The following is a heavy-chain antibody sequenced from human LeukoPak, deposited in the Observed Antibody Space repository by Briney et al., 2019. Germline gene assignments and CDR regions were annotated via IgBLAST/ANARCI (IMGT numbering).Heavy chain of an antibody. Sequence: SETLSLTCTVSGGSISFYYWSWIRQPPGKGLEWIGFIYYSGSTNYNPSLRSRVTISVDTSKNQFSLKLSSVTAADTAMYYCARRSYGSWASGGYYGMDVWGQGTTVTVSS. D-gene: IGHD5-18*01. J-gene: IGHJ6*02. CDR1: GGSISFYY. CDR2: IYYSGST. CDR3: ARRSYGSWASGGYYGMDV. V-gene: IGHV4-59*01.